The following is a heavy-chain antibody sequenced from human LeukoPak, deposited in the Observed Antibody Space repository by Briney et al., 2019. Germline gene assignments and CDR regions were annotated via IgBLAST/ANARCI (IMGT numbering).Heavy chain of an antibody. V-gene: IGHV3-48*02. J-gene: IGHJ4*02. CDR3: TRGVFYY. Sequence: GGSLRLSCAASGFTFSRYSMNWVRQAPGKGLEWVSYIDKTSDTIYYADSVKGRFTISRDDATNSLYLQMNSLRDDDTAVYYCTRGVFYYWGQGTLVTVSS. CDR2: IDKTSDTI. CDR1: GFTFSRYS.